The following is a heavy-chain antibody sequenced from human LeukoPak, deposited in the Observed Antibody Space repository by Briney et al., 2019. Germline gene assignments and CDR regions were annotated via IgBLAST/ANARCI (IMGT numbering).Heavy chain of an antibody. D-gene: IGHD3-16*01. J-gene: IGHJ4*02. CDR3: ARNDYNFDY. V-gene: IGHV3-11*06. CDR1: GFTFSDYY. CDR2: IGSSSSYT. Sequence: PGGSLRLSCAASGFTFSDYYMSWIRQAPGRGLEWVAYIGSSSSYTNYADSVQGRFTISRDNAKNSLYLQMSSLRAEDTAVYYCARNDYNFDYWGQGTLVTVSS.